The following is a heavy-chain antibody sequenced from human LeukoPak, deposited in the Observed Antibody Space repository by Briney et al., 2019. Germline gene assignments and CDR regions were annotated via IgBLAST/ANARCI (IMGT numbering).Heavy chain of an antibody. Sequence: SETLSLTCAVYGGSFSGYYWSWIRQPPGKGLEWIGEINHSGSTNYNPSLKSRVTISVDTSKNQFSLKLSSVTAADTAVYYCARGSMRLQLWSPFDYWGQGTLVTVSS. J-gene: IGHJ4*02. V-gene: IGHV4-34*01. CDR3: ARGSMRLQLWSPFDY. D-gene: IGHD5-18*01. CDR1: GGSFSGYY. CDR2: INHSGST.